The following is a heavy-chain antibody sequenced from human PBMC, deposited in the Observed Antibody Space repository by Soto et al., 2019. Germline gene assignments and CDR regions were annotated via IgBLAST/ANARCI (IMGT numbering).Heavy chain of an antibody. J-gene: IGHJ6*02. V-gene: IGHV3-48*02. D-gene: IGHD2-15*01. CDR1: GFTFSSYS. CDR3: AGPVVVAATVGYGMDV. CDR2: ISSSSSTI. Sequence: SGGSLRLSCAASGFTFSSYSMNWVRQAPGKGLEWVSYISSSSSTIYYADSVKGRFTISRDNAKNSLYLQMNSLRDEDTAVYYCAGPVVVAATVGYGMDVWGQGTTVTVSS.